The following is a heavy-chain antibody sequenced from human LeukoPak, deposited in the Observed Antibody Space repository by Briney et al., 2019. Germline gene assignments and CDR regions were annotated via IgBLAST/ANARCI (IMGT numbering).Heavy chain of an antibody. CDR2: ISGSGGST. D-gene: IGHD3-22*01. Sequence: GGSLRLSCAASGFTFSSYAMSWVRQAPGKGLEWVSAISGSGGSTYYADSVKGRFTISRDNSKNTLYLQMNSLRAEDTAVYYCAKASSSGYYYSYFDFWGQGTLVTVSS. CDR3: AKASSSGYYYSYFDF. CDR1: GFTFSSYA. J-gene: IGHJ4*02. V-gene: IGHV3-23*01.